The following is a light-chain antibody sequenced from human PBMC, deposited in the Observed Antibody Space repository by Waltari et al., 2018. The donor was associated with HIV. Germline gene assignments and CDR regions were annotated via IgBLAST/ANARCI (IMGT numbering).Light chain of an antibody. CDR2: DVS. J-gene: IGLJ3*02. CDR1: SSDLGDYIY. CDR3: CSHAGTYTWV. Sequence: QSALTQPRSVSGSPGQSVTISCTRTSSDLGDYIYVSWYQLHAGTAPKLMIYDVSKRPSGVPDRFSGSKSANTASLTISGLQAEDEADYYCCSHAGTYTWVFGGGTKLTVL. V-gene: IGLV2-11*01.